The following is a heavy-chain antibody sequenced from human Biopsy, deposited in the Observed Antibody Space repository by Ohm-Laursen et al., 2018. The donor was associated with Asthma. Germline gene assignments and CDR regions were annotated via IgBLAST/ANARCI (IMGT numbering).Heavy chain of an antibody. CDR1: GYTFIHFA. V-gene: IGHV1-3*01. J-gene: IGHJ3*01. Sequence: GASVKVSCKASGYTFIHFAIHWVRQAPGQRLEWMGWINAGDGNTKYSQKFQGRVTITRDTSASTAYKDLRSLRSEDTAMYYCARTYYDFLTGQVNDAFDLWGQGTMVTVSS. CDR3: ARTYYDFLTGQVNDAFDL. D-gene: IGHD3-9*01. CDR2: INAGDGNT.